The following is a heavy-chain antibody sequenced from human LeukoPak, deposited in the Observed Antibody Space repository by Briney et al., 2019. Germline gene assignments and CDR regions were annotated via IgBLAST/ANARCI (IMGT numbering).Heavy chain of an antibody. V-gene: IGHV3-23*01. CDR1: GITLSNYG. CDR3: AKRGVVIRVILVGFHKEAYYFDS. J-gene: IGHJ4*02. CDR2: ISGSGGST. D-gene: IGHD3-22*01. Sequence: PGGSLRLSCAVSGITLSNYGMSWVRQGPGKGLEWVAGISGSGGSTNYADSVKGRFTISRDSPKNTLYLQMNSLRAEDTAVYFCAKRGVVIRVILVGFHKEAYYFDSWGQGALVTVSS.